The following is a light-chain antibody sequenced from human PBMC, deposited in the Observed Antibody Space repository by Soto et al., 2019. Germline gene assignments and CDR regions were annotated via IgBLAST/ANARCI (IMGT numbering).Light chain of an antibody. V-gene: IGLV2-23*01. Sequence: QPALTQPASVSGSPGQSITISCTGTSSDVGSYNLVSWYQQHPGKAPKLMIYEGSKRPSGVSNRFSGSKSGNTASLTISGLQADDEADYYCCSYAGRSTFWVFGGGTKLTVL. CDR3: CSYAGRSTFWV. CDR1: SSDVGSYNL. CDR2: EGS. J-gene: IGLJ3*02.